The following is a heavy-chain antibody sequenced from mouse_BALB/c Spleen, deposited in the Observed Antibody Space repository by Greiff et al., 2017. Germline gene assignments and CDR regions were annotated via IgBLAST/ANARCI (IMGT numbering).Heavy chain of an antibody. CDR3: ARRDYYYAMDY. Sequence: VQRVESGAELVRPGVSVKISCKGSGYTFTDYAMHWVKQSHAKSLEWIGVISTYYGDASYNQKFKGKATMTVDKSSSTAYMELARLTSEDSAIYYCARRDYYYAMDYWGQGTSVTVSS. V-gene: IGHV1S137*01. J-gene: IGHJ4*01. CDR2: ISTYYGDA. CDR1: GYTFTDYA.